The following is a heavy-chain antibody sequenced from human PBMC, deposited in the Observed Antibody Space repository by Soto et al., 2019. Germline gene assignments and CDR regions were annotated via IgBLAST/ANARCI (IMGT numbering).Heavy chain of an antibody. V-gene: IGHV1-46*01. J-gene: IGHJ4*02. Sequence: APVKLSCKASGGTFSRYTISWLRQAPGQGLEWMGIINPSGGSTSYAQKFQGRVTMTRDTSTSTVYMELSSLRSEDTAVYYCARDQYDSSGSDYWGQGTLVTVSS. D-gene: IGHD3-22*01. CDR2: INPSGGST. CDR1: GGTFSRYT. CDR3: ARDQYDSSGSDY.